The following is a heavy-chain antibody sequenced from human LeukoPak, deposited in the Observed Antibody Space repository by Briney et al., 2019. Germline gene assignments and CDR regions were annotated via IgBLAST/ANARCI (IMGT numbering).Heavy chain of an antibody. CDR3: ERARGYGLGASCFDY. CDR1: GFTFRDYV. J-gene: IGHJ4*02. CDR2: TLGSGTST. D-gene: IGHD5-18*01. V-gene: IGHV3-23*01. Sequence: GGSLRLSCSASGFTFRDYVIHWVRQPPGKGLEWVSATLGSGTSTYYADSVKGRVTISRDSSTNTVHLQMNSLKAEDTALYYCERARGYGLGASCFDYWGQGVLVTVSS.